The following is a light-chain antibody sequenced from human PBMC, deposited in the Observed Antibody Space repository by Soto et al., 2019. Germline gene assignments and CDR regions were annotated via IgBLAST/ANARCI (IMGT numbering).Light chain of an antibody. CDR1: SSDVGGYNY. CDR3: SSYTSNNTQV. Sequence: QSVLTQPASVSGSPGQSITISCTGTSSDVGGYNYVSWYQQHPGKAPKLMIYEVSNRPSGVSNRFSGPKSGNTASLTISGLQAEDEADYYCSSYTSNNTQVFGTGTKVTVL. V-gene: IGLV2-14*01. J-gene: IGLJ1*01. CDR2: EVS.